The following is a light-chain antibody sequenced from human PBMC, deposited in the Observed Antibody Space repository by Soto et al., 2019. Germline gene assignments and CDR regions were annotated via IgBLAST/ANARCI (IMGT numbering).Light chain of an antibody. J-gene: IGKJ1*01. CDR1: QSVSSDY. CDR2: AAS. V-gene: IGKV3-20*01. Sequence: EIVLTQSPGTLSLSPGERATLSCRASQSVSSDYLAWYQQSPGQAPRLLIFAASSRATGIPDRFSGSGSGTDFTLTISRLAPEDFALYFCQQYSDSLGTFGQGTKVEI. CDR3: QQYSDSLGT.